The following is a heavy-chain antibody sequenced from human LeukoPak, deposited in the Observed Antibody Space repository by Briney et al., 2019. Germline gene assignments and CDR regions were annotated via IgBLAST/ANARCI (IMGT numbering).Heavy chain of an antibody. CDR1: GYTFTSYA. CDR3: AREITMVRGVQYYYYGMDV. D-gene: IGHD3-10*01. Sequence: ASVKVSCKASGYTFTSYAMHWVRQAPGQRLEWMGWINAGNGNTKYLQKFQGRVTITRDTSASTAYMELSSLRSEDTAVYYCAREITMVRGVQYYYYGMDVWGKGTTVTVSS. V-gene: IGHV1-3*01. J-gene: IGHJ6*04. CDR2: INAGNGNT.